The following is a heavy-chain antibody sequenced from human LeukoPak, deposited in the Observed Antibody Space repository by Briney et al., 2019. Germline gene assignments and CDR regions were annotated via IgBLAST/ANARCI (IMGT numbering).Heavy chain of an antibody. Sequence: ASVKVSCKASGYSFTSYDINWVRQATGQGLEWMGWMNPNSGNTGYAQKFQGRVTMTRNTSISTAYMELSSLRSEDTAVHYCARASSGWYPTKPPGYWGQGTLVTVSS. CDR2: MNPNSGNT. CDR1: GYSFTSYD. D-gene: IGHD6-19*01. J-gene: IGHJ4*02. CDR3: ARASSGWYPTKPPGY. V-gene: IGHV1-8*01.